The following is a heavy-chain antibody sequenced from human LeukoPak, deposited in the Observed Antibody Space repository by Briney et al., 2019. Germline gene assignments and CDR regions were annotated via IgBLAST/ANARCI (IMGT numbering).Heavy chain of an antibody. J-gene: IGHJ4*02. V-gene: IGHV1-2*02. Sequence: ASVKVSCTASGYTFTVYYLHWVRQAPGQGLEWMGWINPNSGGTNYAQKFQGRVTMTRDTSIRTAYMELSSLRSDDTAVYYCVRGGDGNRRDFDYWGQGTLVTVSS. CDR1: GYTFTVYY. D-gene: IGHD5-24*01. CDR3: VRGGDGNRRDFDY. CDR2: INPNSGGT.